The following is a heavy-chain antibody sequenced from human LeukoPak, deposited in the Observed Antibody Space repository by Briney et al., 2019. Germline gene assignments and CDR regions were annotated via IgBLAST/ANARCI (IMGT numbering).Heavy chain of an antibody. CDR2: INHDETKN. Sequence: PGGSLRLSCAASGFAFSDHWMIWVRQAPGKRLEWVVNINHDETKNSYTDSGEGTFTTSRANAQNSLYLQTNSLTAEDTAVYYCAISTYSRSPSWGQGTLVTVSS. CDR1: GFAFSDHW. D-gene: IGHD6-6*01. V-gene: IGHV3-7*01. J-gene: IGHJ5*02. CDR3: AISTYSRSPS.